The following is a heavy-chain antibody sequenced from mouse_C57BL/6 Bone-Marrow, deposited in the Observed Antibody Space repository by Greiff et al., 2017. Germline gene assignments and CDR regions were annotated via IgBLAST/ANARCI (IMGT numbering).Heavy chain of an antibody. J-gene: IGHJ4*01. CDR2: ISSGGSYT. CDR3: ARPSSLLLAGGYYAMDY. Sequence: EVKLMESGGDLVKPGGSLKLSCAASGFTFSSYGMSWVRQTPDKRLEWVATISSGGSYTYYPDSVKGRFTISRDNAKNTLYLQMRSLKSEDTARYYCARPSSLLLAGGYYAMDYWGQGTSVTVSS. D-gene: IGHD6-1*01. V-gene: IGHV5-6*01. CDR1: GFTFSSYG.